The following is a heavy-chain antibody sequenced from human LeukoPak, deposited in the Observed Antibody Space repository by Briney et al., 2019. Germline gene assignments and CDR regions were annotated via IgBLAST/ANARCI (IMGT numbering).Heavy chain of an antibody. Sequence: GGSLRLSCAASGFTFTNYTMSWVRQAPGKGLEWVSGMSGRGVSTYYADSVKGRFTISSDNSKNTLYLQMNSLRAEDTAIYYCAKDCNGGNCYIDYWGQGTLVTVAS. D-gene: IGHD2-15*01. CDR2: MSGRGVST. J-gene: IGHJ4*02. V-gene: IGHV3-23*01. CDR1: GFTFTNYT. CDR3: AKDCNGGNCYIDY.